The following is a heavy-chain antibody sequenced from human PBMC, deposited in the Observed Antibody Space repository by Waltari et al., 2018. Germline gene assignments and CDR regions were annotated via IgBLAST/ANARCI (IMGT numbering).Heavy chain of an antibody. CDR2: INHSGST. Sequence: QVQLQQWGAGLLKPSETLSLTCAVYGGSFSGYYWSWIRQPPGKGLEWIGEINHSGSTNYNPSLKSRVTISVDTSKNQFSLKLSSVTAADTAVYYCARARQGYYYGSGSCFDYWGQGTLVTVSS. CDR3: ARARQGYYYGSGSCFDY. CDR1: GGSFSGYY. J-gene: IGHJ4*02. D-gene: IGHD3-10*01. V-gene: IGHV4-34*01.